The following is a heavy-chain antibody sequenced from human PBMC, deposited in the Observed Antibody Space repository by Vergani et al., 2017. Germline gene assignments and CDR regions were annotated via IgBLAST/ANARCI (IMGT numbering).Heavy chain of an antibody. V-gene: IGHV4-34*01. CDR1: GGSFSGYY. CDR3: ARYYYGSGXYSAQVRYYYGMDV. J-gene: IGHJ6*02. CDR2: INHSGST. D-gene: IGHD3-10*01. Sequence: QVQLQQWGAGLLKPSETLSLTCAVYGGSFSGYYWSWIRQPPGKGLEWIGEINHSGSTNYNPSLKSRVTISVDTSKNQFSLTLSSVTAADTAVYYCARYYYGSGXYSAQVRYYYGMDVWGQGTTVTVSS.